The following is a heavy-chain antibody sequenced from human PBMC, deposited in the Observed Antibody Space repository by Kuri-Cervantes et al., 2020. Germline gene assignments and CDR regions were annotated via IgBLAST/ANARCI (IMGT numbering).Heavy chain of an antibody. Sequence: GESLKISCAASGFTFSSYAMHWVRQAPGKGLEWVAVISYDGSNKYYADSVKGRFTISRDNSKNTLYLQMNSPRAEDTAVYYCAVEKISGWYVEGIVDYWGQGTLVTVSS. CDR1: GFTFSSYA. CDR2: ISYDGSNK. D-gene: IGHD6-19*01. J-gene: IGHJ4*02. CDR3: AVEKISGWYVEGIVDY. V-gene: IGHV3-30-3*01.